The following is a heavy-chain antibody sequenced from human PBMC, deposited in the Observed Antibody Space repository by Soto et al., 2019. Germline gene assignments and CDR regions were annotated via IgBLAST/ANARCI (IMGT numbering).Heavy chain of an antibody. J-gene: IGHJ4*02. D-gene: IGHD4-4*01. Sequence: ASVKVSCKASGYTLSNYAMHWVGQAPGKRVEGMGWINAANGNRRYSQKFQGRVTITRDTSASTAYMELSSLRSEDTAVYYCSRHYSNSNGFDFWGQGTLVTVSS. CDR1: GYTLSNYA. V-gene: IGHV1-3*01. CDR2: INAANGNR. CDR3: SRHYSNSNGFDF.